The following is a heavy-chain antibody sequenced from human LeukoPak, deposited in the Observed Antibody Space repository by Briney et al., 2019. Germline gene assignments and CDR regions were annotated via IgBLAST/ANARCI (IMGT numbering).Heavy chain of an antibody. D-gene: IGHD3-10*01. CDR2: IYYSGST. J-gene: IGHJ6*02. CDR3: ARLYGPGSYPYYYYYGMDV. Sequence: SETLSLTCTVSFGSITSDYWTWIRQPPGKGLEWIGYIYYSGSTNYNPSLKSRVTISVDTSKNQFSLKLSSVTAADTAVYYCARLYGPGSYPYYYYYGMDVWGQGTTVTVSS. CDR1: FGSITSDY. V-gene: IGHV4-59*08.